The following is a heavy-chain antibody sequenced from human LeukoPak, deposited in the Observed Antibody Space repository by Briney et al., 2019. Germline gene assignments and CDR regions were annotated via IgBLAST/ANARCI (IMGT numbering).Heavy chain of an antibody. CDR1: GFIFSDYW. Sequence: PGGSLRLSCGVSGFIFSDYWMHWVRQVPGKGLLWVARINTDGSSISYADSVKGRFTISRDNAKNTLYLQMNSLGAEDTAAYYCTRDLSMWYRGVMSYWGQGTLVTVSS. D-gene: IGHD3-10*01. V-gene: IGHV3-74*01. CDR2: INTDGSSI. J-gene: IGHJ4*02. CDR3: TRDLSMWYRGVMSY.